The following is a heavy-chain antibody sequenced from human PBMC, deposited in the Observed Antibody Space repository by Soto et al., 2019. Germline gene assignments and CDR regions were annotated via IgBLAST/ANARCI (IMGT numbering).Heavy chain of an antibody. CDR2: TYYRSKWHN. D-gene: IGHD6-13*01. J-gene: IGHJ3*02. Sequence: PSQTLSLTCAISGDSVSTNSACWNWIRQSPSRGLEWLGKTYYRSKWHNDYALSLKSRIIINPDTSKNQFSLQLNSVTPEDTAVYYCARAPIAITGLNAFDIWGRGTMVTVSS. CDR1: GDSVSTNSAC. V-gene: IGHV6-1*01. CDR3: ARAPIAITGLNAFDI.